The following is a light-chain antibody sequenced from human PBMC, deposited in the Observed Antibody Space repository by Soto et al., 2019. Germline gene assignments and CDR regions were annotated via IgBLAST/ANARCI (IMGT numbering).Light chain of an antibody. CDR2: AAS. CDR3: QQSYSTPQT. CDR1: QSISSY. J-gene: IGKJ3*01. V-gene: IGKV1-39*01. Sequence: DIQMTQSPPSLSSCVLDIVTITCRASQSISSYLNWYQQKPGKAPKLLIYAASSLQSGVPSRFSGSGSGTDFTLTISSLQPEDFATYYCQQSYSTPQTFGPGTKVDIK.